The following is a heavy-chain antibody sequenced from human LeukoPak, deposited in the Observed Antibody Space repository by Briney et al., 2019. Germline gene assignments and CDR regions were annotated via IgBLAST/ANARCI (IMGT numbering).Heavy chain of an antibody. V-gene: IGHV4-4*02. J-gene: IGHJ4*02. D-gene: IGHD1-26*01. CDR2: ISHSGST. CDR1: GVSISSGWW. CDR3: ARTISLKDSGSYRFDY. Sequence: SGTLSLTCTVSGVSISSGWWWNWVRQSPEKGLEWIGEISHSGSTNYNPSLRSRVSISMDKSKNQFSVMLTSVTAADTAVYYCARTISLKDSGSYRFDYWGQGTLVTVSS.